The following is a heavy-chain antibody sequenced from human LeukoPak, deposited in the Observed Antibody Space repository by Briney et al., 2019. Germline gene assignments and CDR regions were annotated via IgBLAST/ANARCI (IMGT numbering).Heavy chain of an antibody. CDR3: AREGGQHIVVPKDYYMDV. V-gene: IGHV1-46*01. CDR2: INPSGGST. D-gene: IGHD2-21*01. J-gene: IGHJ6*03. CDR1: GYTFTSYY. Sequence: ASVKVSCKASGYTFTSYYMHWVRQAPGQGLEWMGIINPSGGSTSYAQKFQGRVTMTRDTSTSTVYMELSSLRSEDTAVYYCAREGGQHIVVPKDYYMDVWGKGTTVTVSS.